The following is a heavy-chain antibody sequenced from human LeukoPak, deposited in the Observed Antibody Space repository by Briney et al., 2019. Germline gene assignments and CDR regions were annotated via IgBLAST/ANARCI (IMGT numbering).Heavy chain of an antibody. V-gene: IGHV3-21*04. CDR2: ISGSNSYI. CDR1: GFTFSSYT. Sequence: GGSLRLSCTASGFTFSSYTMHWIRQAPGKGLEWVSSISGSNSYIFYADSVKGRFTVSRDNAKDSLYLQMNSLRAEDTAVYYCARFLRGGLFDPWGQGTLVTVSS. D-gene: IGHD3-16*01. J-gene: IGHJ5*02. CDR3: ARFLRGGLFDP.